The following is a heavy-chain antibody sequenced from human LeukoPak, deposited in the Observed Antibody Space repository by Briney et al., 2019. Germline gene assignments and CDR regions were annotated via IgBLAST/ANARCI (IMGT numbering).Heavy chain of an antibody. D-gene: IGHD4-11*01. CDR1: GDSMTTYS. V-gene: IGHV4-4*07. J-gene: IGHJ6*03. CDR2: IYTSGST. Sequence: PSETLSLTCTVSGDSMTTYSWGWIRQPAGKELEWIGGIYTSGSTNYNPSLKSRVTMSVDTSKNQFSLKLSSVTAADTAVYYCARNRGSTVITDHYYYYYMDVWGKGTTVTVSS. CDR3: ARNRGSTVITDHYYYYYMDV.